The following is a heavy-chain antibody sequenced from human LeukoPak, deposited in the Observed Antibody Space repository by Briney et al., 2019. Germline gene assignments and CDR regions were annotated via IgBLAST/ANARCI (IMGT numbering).Heavy chain of an antibody. CDR1: GGSSSGYY. CDR2: INHSRST. D-gene: IGHD3-22*01. V-gene: IGHV4-34*01. Sequence: SETLSLTCVLYGGSSSGYYWSWIRQPPGKGLEWIGEINHSRSTNYNPSLKSRVTMSVDTSKNQFSLKLSSVTAADTAVYYCARVLFDSSPFDPWGQGTLVTVSS. J-gene: IGHJ5*02. CDR3: ARVLFDSSPFDP.